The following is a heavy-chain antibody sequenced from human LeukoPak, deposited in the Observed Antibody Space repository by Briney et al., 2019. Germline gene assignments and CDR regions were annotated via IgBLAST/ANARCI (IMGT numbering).Heavy chain of an antibody. V-gene: IGHV3-53*01. J-gene: IGHJ3*02. Sequence: GGSLRLSCAASGFTVSSNYMSWVRQAPGKGLEWVSVIYSGGSTYYADSVKGRFTISRDNSKNTLYLQMNSLRADDTAVYYCARETYCSGGSCYKGNAFDIWGQGTMVTVSS. CDR1: GFTVSSNY. CDR3: ARETYCSGGSCYKGNAFDI. CDR2: IYSGGST. D-gene: IGHD2-15*01.